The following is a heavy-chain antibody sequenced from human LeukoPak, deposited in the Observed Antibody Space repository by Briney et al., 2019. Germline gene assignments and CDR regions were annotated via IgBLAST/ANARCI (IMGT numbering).Heavy chain of an antibody. D-gene: IGHD5-12*01. Sequence: GGSLRLSCAASGFTFDDYAMHWVRQAPGKGLEWVSLISGDGGSTYYADSVKGRFTISRDNSKNSLYLQMNSLRTEDTALYYCAKWAPRSLSGYEHPWGRKDYYYYGMDVWGRGTTVTVSS. V-gene: IGHV3-43*02. J-gene: IGHJ6*02. CDR1: GFTFDDYA. CDR2: ISGDGGST. CDR3: AKWAPRSLSGYEHPWGRKDYYYYGMDV.